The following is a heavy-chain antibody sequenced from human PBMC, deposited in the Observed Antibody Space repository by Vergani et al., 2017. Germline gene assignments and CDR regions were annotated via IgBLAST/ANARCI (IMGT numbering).Heavy chain of an antibody. J-gene: IGHJ4*02. CDR1: GGYFSGYY. D-gene: IGHD3-22*01. Sequence: QVQLQQWGAGLLKPSETLSLTCAVYGGYFSGYYWSWIHQPPGKGLEWIGEINHSGSTNYNPSLKSRVTISVDTSKNQFSLKLSSVTAADTAVYYCARGRIRAPFRYDSSGYYYAPFDYWGQGTLVTVSS. V-gene: IGHV4-34*01. CDR2: INHSGST. CDR3: ARGRIRAPFRYDSSGYYYAPFDY.